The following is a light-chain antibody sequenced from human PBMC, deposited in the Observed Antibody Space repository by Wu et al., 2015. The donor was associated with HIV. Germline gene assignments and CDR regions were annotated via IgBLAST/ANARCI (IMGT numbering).Light chain of an antibody. J-gene: IGKJ4*01. CDR1: QGISNS. CDR3: QQYSSPPLT. V-gene: IGKV1-NL1*01. Sequence: DIQMTQSPSSLSASIGDRVTISCRASQGISNSLAWYQQKVGKAPKLLLYATSRLESGVPSRFSGSGSGADYTLTISSLQPEDFATYYCQQYSSPPLTFGGGPRWRSN. CDR2: ATS.